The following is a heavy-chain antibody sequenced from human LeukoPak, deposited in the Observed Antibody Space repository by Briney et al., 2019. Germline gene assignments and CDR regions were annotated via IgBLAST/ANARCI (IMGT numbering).Heavy chain of an antibody. J-gene: IGHJ6*03. CDR2: ISSSSSYI. Sequence: PGGSLRLSCAASGFTFSSYSMNWVRQAPGKGLKWVSSISSSSSYIYYADSVKGRFTISRDNAKNSLYLQMNSLRAEDTAVYYCARARGIGDYYYYYYMDVWGKGTTVTVSS. CDR1: GFTFSSYS. CDR3: ARARGIGDYYYYYYMDV. V-gene: IGHV3-21*01. D-gene: IGHD4-17*01.